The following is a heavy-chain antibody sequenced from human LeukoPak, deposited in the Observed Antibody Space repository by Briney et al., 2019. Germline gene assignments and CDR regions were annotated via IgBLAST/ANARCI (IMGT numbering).Heavy chain of an antibody. CDR1: VYTFTGYY. V-gene: IGHV1-2*02. CDR3: ARDKASDPYMDV. CDR2: INPNSGGT. J-gene: IGHJ6*03. Sequence: ASVKVSCKAAVYTFTGYYMHGVRQAPGQGREWMGWINPNSGGTNYSQKFQGRVTMARDTSISTAYMEMSRLRSDETAVYYCARDKASDPYMDVWGKGTTVTVSS.